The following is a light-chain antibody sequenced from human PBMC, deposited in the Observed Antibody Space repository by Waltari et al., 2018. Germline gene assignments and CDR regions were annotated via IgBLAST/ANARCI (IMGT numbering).Light chain of an antibody. V-gene: IGKV2-30*02. CDR1: QSLVHSDGNTY. CDR3: MQGTHWPWT. CDR2: RVS. J-gene: IGKJ1*01. Sequence: DVVMTQSPLSLPVTLGQPASISCRSSQSLVHSDGNTYLNWFQQRQGQSPRRLFYRVSNRDSGVPDRFSGSGSGTDFTLKISRVEAEDVGVYYCMQGTHWPWTFGQGTKVEIK.